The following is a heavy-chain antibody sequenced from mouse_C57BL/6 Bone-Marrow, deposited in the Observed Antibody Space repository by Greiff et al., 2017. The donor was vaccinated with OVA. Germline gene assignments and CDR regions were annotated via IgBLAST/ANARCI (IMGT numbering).Heavy chain of an antibody. J-gene: IGHJ2*01. D-gene: IGHD1-1*01. V-gene: IGHV1-50*01. CDR1: GYTFTSYW. Sequence: QVQLQQSGAELVKPGASVKLSCKASGYTFTSYWMQWVKQRPGQGLEWIGEIDPSDSYTNYNQKFKGKATLTVDTSSSTAYMQLSSLTSEDSAVYYCTLKIMTTVVDLDYWGQGTTLTVSS. CDR3: TLKIMTTVVDLDY. CDR2: IDPSDSYT.